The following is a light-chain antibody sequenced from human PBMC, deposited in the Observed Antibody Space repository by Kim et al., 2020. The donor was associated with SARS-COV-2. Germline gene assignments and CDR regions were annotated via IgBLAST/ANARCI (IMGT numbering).Light chain of an antibody. CDR3: AAWDDGLSGSVV. V-gene: IGLV1-47*01. CDR2: RNN. Sequence: RVTISCSGSSSNIGSNYVYWYQQLPGTAPKLLIYRNNQRPSGVPDRFSGSKSGTSASLAISGLRSEDEADYYCAAWDDGLSGSVVFGGGTQLTVL. J-gene: IGLJ2*01. CDR1: SSNIGSNY.